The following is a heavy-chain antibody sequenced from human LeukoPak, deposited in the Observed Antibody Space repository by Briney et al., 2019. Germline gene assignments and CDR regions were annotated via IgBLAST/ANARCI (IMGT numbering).Heavy chain of an antibody. CDR1: GFPFETNA. Sequence: GGSLRLSCATSGFPFETNAMSWVRQVPGKGLEWVATIGNTETFYADSVTGRFTISRDNSKNTVNLQMNRLRVEDTAIYYCAKDWIQFNRVFDCFDSWGQGTLVTVSS. CDR3: AKDWIQFNRVFDCFDS. J-gene: IGHJ4*02. D-gene: IGHD5-18*01. V-gene: IGHV3-23*01. CDR2: IGNTET.